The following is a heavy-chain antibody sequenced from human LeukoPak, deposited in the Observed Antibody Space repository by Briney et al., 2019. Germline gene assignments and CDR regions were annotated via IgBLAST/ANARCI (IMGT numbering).Heavy chain of an antibody. CDR1: GFTFSIYS. Sequence: VGSPRLSCAASGFTFSIYSMNWVRQAPGKGLEWVSSISSSGSSIYYADSLRGRFTVSRDNAKNSLFLQMNSLRDEDTAVYFCARGPSCSSTSCYTTGLFDYWGQGTLVTVSS. J-gene: IGHJ4*02. CDR2: ISSSGSSI. CDR3: ARGPSCSSTSCYTTGLFDY. D-gene: IGHD2-2*01. V-gene: IGHV3-21*01.